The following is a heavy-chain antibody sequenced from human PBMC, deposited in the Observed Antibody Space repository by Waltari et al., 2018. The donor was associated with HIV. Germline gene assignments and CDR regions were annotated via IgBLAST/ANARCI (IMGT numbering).Heavy chain of an antibody. D-gene: IGHD3-3*01. CDR2: INPSDGAT. CDR3: ARDKSYDYWSAYLET. J-gene: IGHJ4*02. Sequence: QVQLVQSGPEVKKPGASVKIYCKASGYTFTSSYIHWVRQAPGQGLEWMGIINPSDGATVFAQEFQGRVSLARDTSTDTVFMNLSSLRSDDTAVYYCARDKSYDYWSAYLETWGQGTLVTVSS. V-gene: IGHV1-46*01. CDR1: GYTFTSSY.